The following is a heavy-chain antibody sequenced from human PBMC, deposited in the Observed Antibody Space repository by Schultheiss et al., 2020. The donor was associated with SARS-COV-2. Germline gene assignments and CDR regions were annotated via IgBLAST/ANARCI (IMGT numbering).Heavy chain of an antibody. Sequence: LSLTCAASGFTFSSYAMSWVRQAPGKGLEWVSAISGSGGSTYYADSVKGRFTISRDNSKNTLYLQMNSLRAEDTAVYYCAKDVAAVFWSGYSSYFDYWGQGTLVTVSS. D-gene: IGHD3-3*01. CDR2: ISGSGGST. CDR1: GFTFSSYA. V-gene: IGHV3-23*01. J-gene: IGHJ4*02. CDR3: AKDVAAVFWSGYSSYFDY.